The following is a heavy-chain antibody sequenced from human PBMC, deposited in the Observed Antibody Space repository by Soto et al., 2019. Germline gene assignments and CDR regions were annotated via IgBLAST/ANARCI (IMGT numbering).Heavy chain of an antibody. D-gene: IGHD3-22*01. V-gene: IGHV1-46*01. Sequence: GASGEVSCQASGYTFPSYYIHWVRQAPGQGLEWMGIINPSGGSTSYAQKFQCRVTMTRDTSTSTVYMELSSLRSEDTAVYYCASLITMIHYWRQGTLVTGSS. CDR3: ASLITMIHY. CDR2: INPSGGST. CDR1: GYTFPSYY. J-gene: IGHJ4*02.